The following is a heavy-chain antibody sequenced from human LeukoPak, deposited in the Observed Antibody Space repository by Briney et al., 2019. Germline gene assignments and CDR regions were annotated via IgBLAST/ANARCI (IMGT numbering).Heavy chain of an antibody. CDR1: GFTFSSYA. D-gene: IGHD3-22*01. CDR3: AKARGLYDSSGPRDY. J-gene: IGHJ4*02. CDR2: ISGSGGST. V-gene: IGHV3-23*01. Sequence: GGSLRLSCAASGFTFSSYAMSWVRQAPGKGLEWVSAISGSGGSTYYADSVKGRFTISRDNSKNTLYLQMNSLRAEDTAVYYCAKARGLYDSSGPRDYWGQGTLVTVSS.